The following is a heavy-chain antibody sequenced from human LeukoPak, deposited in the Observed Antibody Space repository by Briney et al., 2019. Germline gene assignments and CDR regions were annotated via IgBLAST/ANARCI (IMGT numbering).Heavy chain of an antibody. CDR3: VRGGIRVSGIDAFDI. D-gene: IGHD5/OR15-5a*01. CDR1: GFTYSNYD. V-gene: IGHV3-13*01. CDR2: IGIADDT. Sequence: PGGSLRLSCAASGFTYSNYDMHWVRQGPGGGLEWVSAIGIADDTHYANSVKGRFTISRENARNSLYLQINSPRDGDTAVYYCVRGGIRVSGIDAFDIWGQGTVVTVSS. J-gene: IGHJ3*02.